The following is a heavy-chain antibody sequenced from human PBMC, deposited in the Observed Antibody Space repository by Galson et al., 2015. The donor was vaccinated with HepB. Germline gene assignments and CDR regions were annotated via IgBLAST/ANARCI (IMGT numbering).Heavy chain of an antibody. V-gene: IGHV6-1*01. D-gene: IGHD1-26*01. J-gene: IGHJ4*02. CDR3: VRDGIRVFDY. Sequence: CAISGDSVSNNTAAWNWIRQSPSRGLEWLGRTYYRSKWYNDYAASVKSRISINPDASKNQFSLQLNSVTPEDTAVYYCVRDGIRVFDYWGQGTLVTVS. CDR2: TYYRSKWYN. CDR1: GDSVSNNTAA.